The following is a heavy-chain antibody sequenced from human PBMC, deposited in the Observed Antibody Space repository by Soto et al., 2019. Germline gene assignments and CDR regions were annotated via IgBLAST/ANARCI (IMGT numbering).Heavy chain of an antibody. CDR2: ISGSGGST. D-gene: IGHD3-3*01. CDR1: GFTFSSYA. V-gene: IGHV3-23*01. J-gene: IGHJ6*02. Sequence: GGSLRLSGAASGFTFSSYASSWGRQAPGKGLECVSAISGSGGSTYYADSVKGRFTISRDNSKNTLYLQMNSLRAEDTAVYYCAKSPITIFGVVIKIEYYYYGMDVWGQGTTVTVYS. CDR3: AKSPITIFGVVIKIEYYYYGMDV.